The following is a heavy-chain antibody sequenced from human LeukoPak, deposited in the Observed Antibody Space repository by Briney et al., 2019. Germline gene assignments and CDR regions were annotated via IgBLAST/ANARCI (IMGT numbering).Heavy chain of an antibody. CDR2: MNPNSGNT. D-gene: IGHD5-24*01. CDR3: ARGSGRDGYNYSPMNY. CDR1: GYTFTSYD. Sequence: GASVKVSCKASGYTFTSYDINWVRQATGQGLEWMGWMNPNSGNTGYAQKFQGRVTITRNTSISTAYMELSSLRSEDTAVYYCARGSGRDGYNYSPMNYWGQGTLVTVSS. J-gene: IGHJ4*02. V-gene: IGHV1-8*03.